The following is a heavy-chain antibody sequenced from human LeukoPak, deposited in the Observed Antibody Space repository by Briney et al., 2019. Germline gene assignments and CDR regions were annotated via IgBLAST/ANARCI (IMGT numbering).Heavy chain of an antibody. D-gene: IGHD3-16*02. CDR2: IYYSGST. CDR3: ARHSLHYYDYVWGSYRPYYFDY. V-gene: IGHV4-39*01. Sequence: SETLSLTCTVSGGSISSYYWGWIRQPPGKGLEWIGSIYYSGSTYYNPSLKSRVTISVDTSKNQFSLKLSSVTAADTAVYYCARHSLHYYDYVWGSYRPYYFDYWGQGTLVTVSS. J-gene: IGHJ4*02. CDR1: GGSISSYY.